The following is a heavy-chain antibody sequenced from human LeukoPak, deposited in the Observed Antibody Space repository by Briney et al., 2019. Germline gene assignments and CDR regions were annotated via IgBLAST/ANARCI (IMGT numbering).Heavy chain of an antibody. CDR3: GKQPTLGWGRKGRAV. CDR1: GYSFTSYW. V-gene: IGHV5-51*01. Sequence: GESLKISCKGSGYSFTSYWIGWVRQMPGKGLEWMGIIYPGDSDTRYSPSFQGQVTISADKSISTAYLQWSSLKASDTAMYYCGKQPTLGWGRKGRAVGAKGTRVPVP. J-gene: IGHJ6*04. CDR2: IYPGDSDT. D-gene: IGHD3-16*01.